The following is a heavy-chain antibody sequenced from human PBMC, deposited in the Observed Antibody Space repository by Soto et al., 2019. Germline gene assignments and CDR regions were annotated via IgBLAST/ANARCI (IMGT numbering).Heavy chain of an antibody. CDR1: GGSISSSSYH. CDR3: ARQAPYYYDSSGLAY. D-gene: IGHD3-22*01. Sequence: PSETLSLTCTVSGGSISSSSYHWGWIRQPPGKGLEWIGSIYYSGSTYYNPSLKSRVTISVDTSKNQFSLKLSSVTAADTAVYYCARQAPYYYDSSGLAYWGQGTLVTVSS. CDR2: IYYSGST. J-gene: IGHJ4*02. V-gene: IGHV4-39*01.